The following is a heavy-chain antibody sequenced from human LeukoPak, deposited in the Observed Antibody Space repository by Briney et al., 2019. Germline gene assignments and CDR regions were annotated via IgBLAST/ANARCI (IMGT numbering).Heavy chain of an antibody. CDR3: AKDGSWSCTD. V-gene: IGHV3-30*02. Sequence: GESLTLTCGVSGFTISSSANQWVRQGPAKGLERVAYIAHHGNSKYYADSAKGRFTISRDNSKGNLYLQMNTLAADDIAVYDCAKDGSWSCTDWGQGTLVRVSS. CDR1: GFTISSSA. CDR2: IAHHGNSK. J-gene: IGHJ4*02. D-gene: IGHD2-8*02.